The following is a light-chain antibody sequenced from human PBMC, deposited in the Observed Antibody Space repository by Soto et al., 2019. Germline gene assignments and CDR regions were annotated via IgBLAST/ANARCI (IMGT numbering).Light chain of an antibody. CDR3: SAYTSSSTPYV. V-gene: IGLV2-14*03. J-gene: IGLJ1*01. CDR1: SSDVGGYNY. Sequence: QSALTQPASVSGSPGQSITISCTGTSSDVGGYNYVSWYQQHPDTAPRLIIYDVRYRPSGVSNRFSGSKSGNTASLTISGLQAEDEADHYCSAYTSSSTPYVFGSGTKGTVL. CDR2: DVR.